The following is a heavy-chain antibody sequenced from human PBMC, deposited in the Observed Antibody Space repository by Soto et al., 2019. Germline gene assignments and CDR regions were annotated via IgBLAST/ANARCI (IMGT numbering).Heavy chain of an antibody. V-gene: IGHV4-39*01. CDR2: IYYSGST. CDR3: ARLNKPGWFDP. CDR1: SGSIISSNYY. Sequence: QLQLQESGPGLVKPSETLSLTCTVSSGSIISSNYYWAWIRQPPEKGLEWIATIYYSGSTYYSPSLKNPVTLSVDPSHHQFSLRLASVTAADTAVYYCARLNKPGWFDPWGQGTLVTVSS. J-gene: IGHJ5*02.